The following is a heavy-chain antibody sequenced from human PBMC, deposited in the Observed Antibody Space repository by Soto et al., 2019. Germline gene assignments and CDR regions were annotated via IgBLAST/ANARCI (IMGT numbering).Heavy chain of an antibody. Sequence: QLQLQESGSGLVRPSQTMSLTCAVSGDSISSGGYSWRWIRQPPGKGLEWIGYIYHSGSTYYNPSLKSRVTISVDRSMNQFSLKLSSVTAADTAVYYCAAGGGQPRYYWGQGTLVTVSS. D-gene: IGHD1-26*01. CDR1: GDSISSGGYS. CDR3: AAGGGQPRYY. V-gene: IGHV4-30-2*01. CDR2: IYHSGST. J-gene: IGHJ4*02.